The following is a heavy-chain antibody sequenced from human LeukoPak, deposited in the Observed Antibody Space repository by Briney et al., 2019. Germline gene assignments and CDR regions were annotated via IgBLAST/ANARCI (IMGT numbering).Heavy chain of an antibody. CDR1: GGSISSSSYY. D-gene: IGHD5-12*01. CDR3: AGANSGYYREDSYFDS. V-gene: IGHV4-39*07. Sequence: PSETLSLTCTVSGGSISSSSYYWGWIRQPPGKGLEWIGSIYYSGSTYYNPSLKSRVTISVDTSKNQFSLKLSSVTAADTAVFYCAGANSGYYREDSYFDSWGQGTLVTVSS. J-gene: IGHJ4*02. CDR2: IYYSGST.